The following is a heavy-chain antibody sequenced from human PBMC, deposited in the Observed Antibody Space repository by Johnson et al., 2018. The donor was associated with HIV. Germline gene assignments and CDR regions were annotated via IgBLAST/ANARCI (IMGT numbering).Heavy chain of an antibody. CDR1: GFTFSNAW. V-gene: IGHV3-15*01. Sequence: VQLVESGGGLVKPGGSLRLSCAASGFTFSNAWMSWVRQAPGKGLEWVGRIKSKTDGGTTDYAAPVKGRFTISRDDSKNTLYLQMNSLKTEDTAVYYCARDDTGYSSSFDAFDVWGQGTMVTVSS. CDR2: IKSKTDGGTT. D-gene: IGHD6-13*01. CDR3: ARDDTGYSSSFDAFDV. J-gene: IGHJ3*01.